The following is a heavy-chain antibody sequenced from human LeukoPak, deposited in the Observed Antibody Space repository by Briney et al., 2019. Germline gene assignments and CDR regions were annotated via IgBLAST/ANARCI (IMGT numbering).Heavy chain of an antibody. V-gene: IGHV1-69*05. CDR1: GGTFSSYA. J-gene: IGHJ3*02. CDR3: ARENVADAFDI. D-gene: IGHD2-15*01. CDR2: IIPIFGTA. Sequence: SVKVSCKASGGTFSSYAISWVRQAPGQGLEWMGGIIPIFGTANYAQKFQGRVTMTRDTSTSTVYMELSSLRSEDTAVYYCARENVADAFDIWGQGTMVTVSS.